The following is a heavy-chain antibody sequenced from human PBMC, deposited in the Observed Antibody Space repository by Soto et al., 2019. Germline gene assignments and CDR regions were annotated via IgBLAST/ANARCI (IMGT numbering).Heavy chain of an antibody. CDR2: IYYSGST. CDR3: ARLGYCSSTSCLQGYYYYMDV. CDR1: GGSISSSSYY. Sequence: SETLSLTCTVSGGSISSSSYYWGWIRQPPGKGLEWIGSIYYSGSTYYNPSLKSRVTISVDTSKNQFSLKLSSVTAADTAAYYCARLGYCSSTSCLQGYYYYMDVWGKGTTVTVSS. D-gene: IGHD2-2*01. J-gene: IGHJ6*03. V-gene: IGHV4-39*01.